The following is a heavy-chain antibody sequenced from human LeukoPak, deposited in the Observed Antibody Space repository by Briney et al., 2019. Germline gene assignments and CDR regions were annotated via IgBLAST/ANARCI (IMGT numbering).Heavy chain of an antibody. CDR3: AREVKEWVNWFDP. Sequence: SETLSLTCTVSGGSISSYYWSWIRQPAGKGLEWVGRIYTSGSTNYNPSLKSRVTMSVDTPQNQFSLKLSSVTAADTAVYYCAREVKEWVNWFDPWGQGTLVTVST. CDR2: IYTSGST. J-gene: IGHJ5*02. D-gene: IGHD6-19*01. V-gene: IGHV4-4*07. CDR1: GGSISSYY.